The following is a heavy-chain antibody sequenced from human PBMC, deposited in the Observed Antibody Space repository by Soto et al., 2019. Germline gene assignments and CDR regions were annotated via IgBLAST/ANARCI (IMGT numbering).Heavy chain of an antibody. CDR1: GFIFSDYW. CDR3: VKDGGYCSSSTCYSPRNHYFDS. J-gene: IGHJ4*02. V-gene: IGHV3-7*03. CDR2: IKFDGSEK. Sequence: GGSLRLSCAASGFIFSDYWMSWVRQAPGKGPEWVANIKFDGSEKQYVDSVRGRFTISRDNSRNSLFLQMNSLRAGDTAVYYCVKDGGYCSSSTCYSPRNHYFDSWGQGTLVTVSS. D-gene: IGHD2-2*01.